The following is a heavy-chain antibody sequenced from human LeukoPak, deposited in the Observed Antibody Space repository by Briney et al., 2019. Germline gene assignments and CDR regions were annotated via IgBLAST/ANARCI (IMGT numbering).Heavy chain of an antibody. CDR2: ISHSGST. Sequence: SETLSLTCAVYGGSFSGYYWSWIRQPPGKGLEWIGEISHSGSTNYNPSLKSRVTISVDTSKNQFSQKLSSVTAADTAVYYCARGQQLVRGVPLYYFDYWGQGTLVTVSS. CDR3: ARGQQLVRGVPLYYFDY. CDR1: GGSFSGYY. J-gene: IGHJ4*02. D-gene: IGHD3-10*01. V-gene: IGHV4-34*01.